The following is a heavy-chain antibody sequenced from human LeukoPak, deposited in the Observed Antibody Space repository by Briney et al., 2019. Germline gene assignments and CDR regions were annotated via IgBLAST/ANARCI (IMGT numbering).Heavy chain of an antibody. CDR2: IYYSGST. V-gene: IGHV4-38-2*01. CDR1: GYSISSGYY. J-gene: IGHJ4*02. Sequence: SETLSLTCAVSGYSISSGYYWGWIRQPPGKGLEWIGYIYYSGSTYYNPSLKSRVTISVDTSKNQFSLKLSSVTAADTAVYYCARANDLGHFDYWGQGTLVTVSS. CDR3: ARANDLGHFDY.